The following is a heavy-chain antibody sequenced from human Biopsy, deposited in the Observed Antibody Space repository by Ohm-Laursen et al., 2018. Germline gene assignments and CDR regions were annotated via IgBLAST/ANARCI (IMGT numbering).Heavy chain of an antibody. CDR2: NIPILGTG. J-gene: IGHJ1*01. D-gene: IGHD3-9*01. CDR1: EGTFSNYG. CDR3: ATKLTGYFHH. Sequence: AASVKVSCKSPEGTFSNYGVNWVRRAPGQGLEWPGGNIPILGTGNYAQKFQDRVTVAADTSTSTATMELRSLRSDDTAVYYCATKLTGYFHHWGQGTLVIVSS. V-gene: IGHV1-69*06.